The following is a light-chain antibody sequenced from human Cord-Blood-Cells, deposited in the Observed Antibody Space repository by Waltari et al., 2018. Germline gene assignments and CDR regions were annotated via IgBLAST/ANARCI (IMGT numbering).Light chain of an antibody. Sequence: QSVLTQPPSVSGAPGQRVTISCTGSSSNIGAGYDVHWYQQLPGTAPKYLIYGKSNRPSGVPDRFSGSKSVTSASLAITGLQAEDEADYYCQSYDSSLSGSVFGGGTKLTVL. CDR2: GKS. CDR3: QSYDSSLSGSV. J-gene: IGLJ2*01. V-gene: IGLV1-40*01. CDR1: SSNIGAGYD.